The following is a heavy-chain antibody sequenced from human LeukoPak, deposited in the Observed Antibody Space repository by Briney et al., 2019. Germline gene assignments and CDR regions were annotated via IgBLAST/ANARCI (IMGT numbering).Heavy chain of an antibody. CDR3: ARELEIAVAGTLGY. Sequence: GGSLRLSCAASGFTFSSYAMHGVRQAPGKGVEWVAVIWYDGSNKYYADPVKGRFTISRDHSKNTLYLQMKSLRAEDTAVYYCARELEIAVAGTLGYWGQGTLVSVSS. CDR2: IWYDGSNK. J-gene: IGHJ4*02. CDR1: GFTFSSYA. D-gene: IGHD6-19*01. V-gene: IGHV3-33*01.